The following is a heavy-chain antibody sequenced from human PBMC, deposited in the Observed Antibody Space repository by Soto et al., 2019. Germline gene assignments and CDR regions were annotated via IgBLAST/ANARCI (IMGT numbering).Heavy chain of an antibody. D-gene: IGHD1-26*01. J-gene: IGHJ5*02. CDR1: GGSMSNYY. CDR2: IYYIGST. V-gene: IGHV4-59*01. Sequence: SETLSLTCTVSGGSMSNYYWSCIRQPPGKGLEWIEYIYYIGSTNYNPSLKSRVTMPVDTSSNQLSLNLTSVTAADTAVYYCARGYSPALGAPWARVNWFDPWGQGTLVTVSS. CDR3: ARGYSPALGAPWARVNWFDP.